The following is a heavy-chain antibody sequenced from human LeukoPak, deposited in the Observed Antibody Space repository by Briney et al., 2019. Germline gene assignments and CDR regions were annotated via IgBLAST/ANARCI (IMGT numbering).Heavy chain of an antibody. CDR3: ARANRWQQLPPDDCYYYYGMDV. D-gene: IGHD6-13*01. CDR1: GGSISSYY. CDR2: IYTSGST. J-gene: IGHJ6*02. Sequence: SETLSLTCTVSGGSISSYYWSWIRQPAGKGLEWIGRIYTSGSTNYNPSLKSRVTMSVDTSKNQFSLKLSSVTAADTAVYYCARANRWQQLPPDDCYYYYGMDVWGQGTTVTVSS. V-gene: IGHV4-4*07.